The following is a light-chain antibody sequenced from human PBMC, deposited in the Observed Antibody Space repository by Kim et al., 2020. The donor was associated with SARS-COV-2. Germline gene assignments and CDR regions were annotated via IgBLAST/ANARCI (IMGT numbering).Light chain of an antibody. CDR1: QSISAW. J-gene: IGKJ2*02. CDR2: RAS. CDR3: QQYDSNPCT. Sequence: SASVGDTVTIPCRASQSISAWLAWYQQKPGKAPNLLIYRASSLESGVPSRFSGSGSGTEFTLSISSLQPDDFATYYCQQYDSNPCTFGQGTKLEI. V-gene: IGKV1-5*03.